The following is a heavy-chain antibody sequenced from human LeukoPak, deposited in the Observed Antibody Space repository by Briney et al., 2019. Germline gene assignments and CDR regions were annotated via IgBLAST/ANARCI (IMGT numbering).Heavy chain of an antibody. D-gene: IGHD6-19*01. V-gene: IGHV4-34*01. CDR2: INHSGST. CDR3: ARMYSSGWYSGWFDP. CDR1: GGSFSGYY. J-gene: IGHJ5*02. Sequence: SETLSLTCAVYGGSFSGYYWSWIRQPPGKGLEWIGEINHSGSTNYNPSLKSRVTISVDTSKNQFSLTLSSVTAADTAVYYCARMYSSGWYSGWFDPWGQGTLVTVSS.